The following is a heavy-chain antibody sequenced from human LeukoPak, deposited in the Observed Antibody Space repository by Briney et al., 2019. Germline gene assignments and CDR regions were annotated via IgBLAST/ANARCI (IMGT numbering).Heavy chain of an antibody. Sequence: GGSLRLSCAASGIAVRTNYISWVRQAPGKGLEWDSVIYAGGNTYYADSVKGRFTISRDNSKNTVYLQMNSLRSEDTAVYYCARGLLGHCSSISCYPGAFDNWGQGTMVSVSS. V-gene: IGHV3-66*02. CDR2: IYAGGNT. D-gene: IGHD2-2*01. J-gene: IGHJ3*02. CDR1: GIAVRTNY. CDR3: ARGLLGHCSSISCYPGAFDN.